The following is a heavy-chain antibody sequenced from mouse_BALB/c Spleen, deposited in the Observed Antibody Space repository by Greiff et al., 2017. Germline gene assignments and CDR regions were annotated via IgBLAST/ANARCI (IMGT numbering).Heavy chain of an antibody. J-gene: IGHJ4*01. CDR2: ISSGGSYT. CDR1: GFTFSSYG. V-gene: IGHV5-6*02. Sequence: EVMLVESGGDLVKPGGSLKLSCAASGFTFSSYGMSWVRQTPDKRLEWVATISSGGSYTYYPDSVKGRFTISRDNAKNTLYLQMSSLKSEDKAMYYCARQGLRRGVYAMDYWGQGTSVTVSS. CDR3: ARQGLRRGVYAMDY. D-gene: IGHD2-4*01.